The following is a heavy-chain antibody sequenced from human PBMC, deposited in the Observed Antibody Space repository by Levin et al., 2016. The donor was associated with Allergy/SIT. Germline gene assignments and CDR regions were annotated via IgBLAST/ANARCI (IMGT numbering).Heavy chain of an antibody. CDR2: FANGGNT. D-gene: IGHD3-10*01. J-gene: IGHJ6*02. Sequence: SETLSLTCSVSGGSISTYYWAWIRQSPEKGLEWIGFFANGGNTRYNPSLNGRVTISVDTSKNQFSLRLTSVTSADTAVYFCAREGIWFGETYGLDVWGQGTTVAVSS. V-gene: IGHV4-59*01. CDR3: AREGIWFGETYGLDV. CDR1: GGSISTYY.